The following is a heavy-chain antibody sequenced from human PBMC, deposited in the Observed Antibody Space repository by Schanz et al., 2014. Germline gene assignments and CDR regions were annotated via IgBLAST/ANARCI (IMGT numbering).Heavy chain of an antibody. CDR2: IRPDNGHT. CDR1: GYAFTTYG. D-gene: IGHD3-16*01. J-gene: IGHJ2*01. V-gene: IGHV1-18*01. Sequence: QVQLVQSGAEAKKPGASVRVSCKVSGYAFTTYGISWVRQAPGQGLEWLGWIRPDNGHTTYSQKVRDRVIFTTDTSANTAYMELRSLRSDDTAHYYCVRVPSRDVAFDLWGRGTLVTVSS. CDR3: VRVPSRDVAFDL.